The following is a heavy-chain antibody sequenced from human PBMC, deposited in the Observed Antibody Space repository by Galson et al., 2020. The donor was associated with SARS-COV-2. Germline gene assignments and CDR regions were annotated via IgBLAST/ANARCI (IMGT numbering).Heavy chain of an antibody. D-gene: IGHD3-22*01. V-gene: IGHV4-38-2*01. Sequence: SENLSLTCAVSGYSISTTNYWGWVRQPPGKGLEWIGSIYPSGSTYYNPSLKSRVTISLDTSRNQFSLTLHSVTAADTALYYCARQGVNMIVLVTVPGWFFDLWGRGTLVSVSS. CDR2: IYPSGST. CDR1: GYSISTTNY. J-gene: IGHJ2*01. CDR3: ARQGVNMIVLVTVPGWFFDL.